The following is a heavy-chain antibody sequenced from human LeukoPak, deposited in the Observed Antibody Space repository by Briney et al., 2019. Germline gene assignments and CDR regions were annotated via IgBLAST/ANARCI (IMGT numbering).Heavy chain of an antibody. CDR2: ISYSGGST. Sequence: GGSLRLSCAASGFTFSGYAKSWVRQAPGKGLGWVSSISYSGGSTYYADSVKGHFTISRDNSKNTLYLQMNSLRSEDTAVYYCAKGPGSDAFDIWGQGTMVTVSP. V-gene: IGHV3-23*01. J-gene: IGHJ3*02. CDR1: GFTFSGYA. CDR3: AKGPGSDAFDI.